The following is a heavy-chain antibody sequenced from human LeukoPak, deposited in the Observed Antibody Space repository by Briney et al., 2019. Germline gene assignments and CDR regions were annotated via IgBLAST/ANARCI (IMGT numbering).Heavy chain of an antibody. V-gene: IGHV3-7*01. CDR1: GFTFSNYW. J-gene: IGHJ1*01. CDR3: ARTPRYCSGGSCYSVYFQH. CDR2: MKQDGSEK. Sequence: GGSLRLSCAASGFTFSNYWMGWARQAPGKGLEWVANMKQDGSEKYYVDSVKGRFTISRDNAKNSLYLQMNSLRAEDTAVYYCARTPRYCSGGSCYSVYFQHWGQGTLVTVSS. D-gene: IGHD2-15*01.